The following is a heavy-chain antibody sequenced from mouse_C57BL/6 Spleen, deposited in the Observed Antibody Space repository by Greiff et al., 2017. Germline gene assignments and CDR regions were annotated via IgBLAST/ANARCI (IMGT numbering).Heavy chain of an antibody. CDR3: ARSVFITTVVEDAMDY. V-gene: IGHV1-54*01. CDR1: GYAFTNYL. D-gene: IGHD1-1*01. Sequence: QVQLQQSGAELVRPGTSVKVSCKASGYAFTNYLIEWVKQRPGQGLEWIGVINPGSGGTNYNEKFKGKATLTADKSSSTAYMQLSSLTSEDSAVYFCARSVFITTVVEDAMDYWGQGTSVTVSS. CDR2: INPGSGGT. J-gene: IGHJ4*01.